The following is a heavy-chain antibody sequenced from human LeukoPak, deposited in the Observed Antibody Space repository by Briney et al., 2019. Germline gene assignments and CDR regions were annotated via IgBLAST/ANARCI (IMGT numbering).Heavy chain of an antibody. CDR3: TLYNY. Sequence: PGASVKVSCKTSGYSFTSQDMHWVRQAPGQSLEWMGCINPDNGDTQYSQEFQGRVTITRDTSATTAYMELSSLRSDDMAVYYCTLYNYWGQGTLVTVSS. J-gene: IGHJ4*02. CDR1: GYSFTSQD. D-gene: IGHD2-2*02. V-gene: IGHV1-3*03. CDR2: INPDNGDT.